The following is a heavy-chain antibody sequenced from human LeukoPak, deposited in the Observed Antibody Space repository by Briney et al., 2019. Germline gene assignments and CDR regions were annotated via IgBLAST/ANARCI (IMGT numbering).Heavy chain of an antibody. V-gene: IGHV1-24*01. CDR3: ATERGIAAAGRRGVWFDP. J-gene: IGHJ5*02. D-gene: IGHD6-13*01. CDR1: GYTFTSYY. CDR2: FDPEDGET. Sequence: ASVKVSCKASGYTFTSYYMHWVRQAPGKGLEWMGGFDPEDGETIYAQKFQGRVTMTEDTSTDTAYMELSSLRSEDTAVYYCATERGIAAAGRRGVWFDPWGQGTLVTVSS.